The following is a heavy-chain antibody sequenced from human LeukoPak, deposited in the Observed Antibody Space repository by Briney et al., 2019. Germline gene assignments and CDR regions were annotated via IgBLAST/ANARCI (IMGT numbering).Heavy chain of an antibody. Sequence: GASVKVSCKASGYTFIGYDINWVRQATGQGLEWMGWMNPNTGNTGYAQKFRGRVTMTRNTSISTASMELSSLTSEDTAVYYCARGAPGSYCSGGSCPYFDYWGQGTLVSVSS. J-gene: IGHJ4*02. CDR1: GYTFIGYD. V-gene: IGHV1-8*01. CDR2: MNPNTGNT. CDR3: ARGAPGSYCSGGSCPYFDY. D-gene: IGHD2-15*01.